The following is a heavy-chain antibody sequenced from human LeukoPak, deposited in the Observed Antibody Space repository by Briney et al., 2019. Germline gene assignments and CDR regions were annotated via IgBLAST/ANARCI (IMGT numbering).Heavy chain of an antibody. D-gene: IGHD5/OR15-5a*01. CDR1: GGSISSGGYS. Sequence: SETLSLTCAVSGGSISSGGYSWSWIRQPPGKGLEWIGYIYHSGSTYYNPSLKSRVTISVDRSKNQFSLKLSSVTAADTAVYYCAREGSLSVGPYFDNWGQGTLVTVSS. CDR2: IYHSGST. J-gene: IGHJ4*02. V-gene: IGHV4-30-2*01. CDR3: AREGSLSVGPYFDN.